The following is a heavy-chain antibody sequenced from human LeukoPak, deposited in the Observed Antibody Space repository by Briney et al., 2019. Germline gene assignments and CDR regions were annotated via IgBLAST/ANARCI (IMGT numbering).Heavy chain of an antibody. CDR1: CGSISSGGYY. CDR2: IFFSGST. D-gene: IGHD2-2*01. V-gene: IGHV4-31*03. CDR3: ARDAPPAYCSSTSCYLVGAFDI. Sequence: PSESLSLTCPVSCGSISSGGYYWSWLRQNPWKGLEWFGYIFFSGSTYSNPSLKSRVTRSVDTSKNQFSLKLSSVTAADTAVYYCARDAPPAYCSSTSCYLVGAFDIWGQGTMVTVSS. J-gene: IGHJ3*02.